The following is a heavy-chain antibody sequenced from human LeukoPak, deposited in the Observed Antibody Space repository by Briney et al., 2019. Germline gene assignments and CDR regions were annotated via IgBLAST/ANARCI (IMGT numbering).Heavy chain of an antibody. D-gene: IGHD3-10*01. V-gene: IGHV3-23*01. J-gene: IGHJ6*02. CDR1: GFTFSSYA. CDR3: AKSRGSGSYYNPPDGMDV. CDR2: ISGSGGST. Sequence: GGSLRLSCAASGFTFSSYAMNWVRQAPGKGLEWVSAISGSGGSTYYADSVKGRFTISRDNSKNTLYLQMNSLRAEDTAVYYCAKSRGSGSYYNPPDGMDVWGQGTTVTVSS.